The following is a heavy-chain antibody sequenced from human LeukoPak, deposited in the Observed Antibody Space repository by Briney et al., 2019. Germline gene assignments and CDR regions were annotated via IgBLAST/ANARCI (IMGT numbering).Heavy chain of an antibody. J-gene: IGHJ4*02. D-gene: IGHD3-3*01. CDR3: ARAGVENYDFWSGYYPFDY. CDR2: IYYSGST. CDR1: GGSISSYY. Sequence: SETLSLTCTVSGGSISSYYWSWIRQPPGKGLEWIGYIYYSGSTNYNPSLKSRVTISVDTSKNQFSLKLSSVTAADTAVYYCARAGVENYDFWSGYYPFDYWGQGTLVTVSS. V-gene: IGHV4-59*12.